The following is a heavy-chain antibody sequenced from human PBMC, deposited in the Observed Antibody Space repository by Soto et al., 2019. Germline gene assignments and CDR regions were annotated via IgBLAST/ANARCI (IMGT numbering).Heavy chain of an antibody. J-gene: IGHJ5*02. CDR2: IYYSGST. CDR3: ARVSYNWNPNNNWFDP. Sequence: SETLSLTCTVSGGSISSSSYYWGWIRQPPGKGLEWIGSIYYSGSTYYNPSLKSRVTISVDTSKNQFSLKLSSVTAADTAVYYCARVSYNWNPNNNWFDPWGQGTLVTVSS. CDR1: GGSISSSSYY. D-gene: IGHD1-20*01. V-gene: IGHV4-39*01.